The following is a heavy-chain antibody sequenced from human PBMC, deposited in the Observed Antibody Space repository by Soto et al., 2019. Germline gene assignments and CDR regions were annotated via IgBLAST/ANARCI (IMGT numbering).Heavy chain of an antibody. V-gene: IGHV1-2*02. J-gene: IGHJ4*02. CDR1: GYTFTDHY. Sequence: ASVKVSCKASGYTFTDHYIHWVRQAPGQGLEWMGWLNPDSGGTDYAQKFQGRVTMTRDTSISTAYVELNRIRSDDTAVYYCVGGSGLDYWGQGSLVTVS. CDR2: LNPDSGGT. D-gene: IGHD6-19*01. CDR3: VGGSGLDY.